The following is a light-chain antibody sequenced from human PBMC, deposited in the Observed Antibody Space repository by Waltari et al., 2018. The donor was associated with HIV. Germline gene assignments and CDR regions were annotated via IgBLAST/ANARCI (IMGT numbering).Light chain of an antibody. CDR3: QQHNMWPPRYT. CDR1: QSVNSN. Sequence: EIVMTQSPATLSVSPGERATLSCRASQSVNSNLAWYQQRPGQAPRLLIFVASIRATGIPARFSGSGSGTEFTLTISGLQSEDFAVYYCQQHNMWPPRYTFGQGTKLEIK. J-gene: IGKJ2*01. CDR2: VAS. V-gene: IGKV3-15*01.